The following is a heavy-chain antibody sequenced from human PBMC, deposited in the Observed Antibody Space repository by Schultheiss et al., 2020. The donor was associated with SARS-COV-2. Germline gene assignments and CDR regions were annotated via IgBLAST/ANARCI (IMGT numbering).Heavy chain of an antibody. Sequence: GGSLRLSCAASGFIFSDYSMNWVRQAPGKGLEWVSSTNSLSNYIYYSDSVKGRFTISRDNAKNSLYLQMNSLRAEDTAVYYCAKVAYSNGWNSYLDYWGQGTPVTVSS. D-gene: IGHD6-19*01. CDR2: TNSLSNYI. V-gene: IGHV3-21*04. J-gene: IGHJ4*02. CDR1: GFIFSDYS. CDR3: AKVAYSNGWNSYLDY.